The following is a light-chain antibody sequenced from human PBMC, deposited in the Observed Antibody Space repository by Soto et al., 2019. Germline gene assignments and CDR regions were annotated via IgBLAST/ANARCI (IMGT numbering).Light chain of an antibody. Sequence: EIVLTQSPGTLSLSPGERATLSCRASQTIDTRFLALYQQKPGQAPRPLIYGISTRANDIPDRFSGSGSGTDFTLTISILAHDDFAVYYCQQYMSPRTFGQGTKVEMK. CDR1: QTIDTRF. CDR2: GIS. CDR3: QQYMSPRT. J-gene: IGKJ1*01. V-gene: IGKV3-20*01.